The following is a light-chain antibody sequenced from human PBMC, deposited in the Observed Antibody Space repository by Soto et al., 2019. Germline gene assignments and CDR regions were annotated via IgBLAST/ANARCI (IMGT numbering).Light chain of an antibody. CDR3: VLYMGSGIWV. Sequence: QAVVTQEPSFSVSPGRTVTLTCGLSSGSVSTSYHPSWYQQTPGQAPRTLIYSTNTRSSGVPDRFSGSIVGNKAALTIAGAQADDESDYYCVLYMGSGIWVFGVGTKLTVL. J-gene: IGLJ3*02. V-gene: IGLV8-61*01. CDR2: STN. CDR1: SGSVSTSYH.